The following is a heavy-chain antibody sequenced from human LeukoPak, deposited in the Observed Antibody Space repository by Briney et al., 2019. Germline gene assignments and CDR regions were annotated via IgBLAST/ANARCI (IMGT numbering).Heavy chain of an antibody. CDR1: GYTFTGYY. J-gene: IGHJ4*02. CDR2: INPNGGST. CDR3: ARGSGIAAAVYFDY. V-gene: IGHV1-2*02. Sequence: ASVKVSCKASGYTFTGYYMHWVRQAPGQGLEWMGWINPNGGSTNYAQKFQGRVTMTRDTSISTAYMELSRLRSDDTAVYYCARGSGIAAAVYFDYWGQGTLVTVSS. D-gene: IGHD6-13*01.